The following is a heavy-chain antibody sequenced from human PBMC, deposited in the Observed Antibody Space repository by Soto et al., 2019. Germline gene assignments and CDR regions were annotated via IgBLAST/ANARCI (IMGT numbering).Heavy chain of an antibody. Sequence: ASVKVSCKASGYTFTSYGISWVRQAPGQGLEWMGWISAYNGNTNYAQKLQGRVTMTTDTSTSTAYMELRSLRSDDTAVYYCARDEDSSGYYENWFDPWGQGTLVTVSS. V-gene: IGHV1-18*01. CDR2: ISAYNGNT. CDR3: ARDEDSSGYYENWFDP. D-gene: IGHD3-22*01. CDR1: GYTFTSYG. J-gene: IGHJ5*02.